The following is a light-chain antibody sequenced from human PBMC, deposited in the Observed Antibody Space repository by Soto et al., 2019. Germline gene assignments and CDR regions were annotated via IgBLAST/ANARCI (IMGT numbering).Light chain of an antibody. CDR3: HQYNDWRT. V-gene: IGKV3-15*01. CDR2: EAS. Sequence: EVVLTQSPATLSVSPGERAILSCRASESVSKYLAWYQQKPGQAPRLLIYEASARATGIPSRFSGSGSGTVFTLTINSLQSEDFAVYYCHQYNDWRTFGQGTRVEIK. J-gene: IGKJ1*01. CDR1: ESVSKY.